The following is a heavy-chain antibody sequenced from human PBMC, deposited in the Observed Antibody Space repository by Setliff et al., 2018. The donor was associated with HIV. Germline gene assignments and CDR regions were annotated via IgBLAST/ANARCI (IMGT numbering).Heavy chain of an antibody. V-gene: IGHV3-48*04. CDR1: GFTLTDYG. CDR2: ISSSSSTI. D-gene: IGHD2-2*01. CDR3: ASHFGYCSSTSCEGY. Sequence: GGSLRLSCAASGFTLTDYGMNWVRQAPGKGLEWVSYISSSSSTICYADSVKGRFTISRDNAKNSLYLQMNSLRAEDTAVYYCASHFGYCSSTSCEGYWGQGALVTVSS. J-gene: IGHJ4*02.